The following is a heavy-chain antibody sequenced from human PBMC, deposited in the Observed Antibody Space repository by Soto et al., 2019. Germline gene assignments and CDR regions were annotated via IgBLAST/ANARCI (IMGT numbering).Heavy chain of an antibody. Sequence: QVHLVQSGAEVKKPGSSVNVSCKASGGTFSNYAITWVRQAPGQGLEWVGRIIPIFGTTNVAQKFQGRVTTTADESTTTAYMDRSGLRSDDTAVYYCAKDGGADGYFGNWLDPWGQGTLVTVSS. CDR1: GGTFSNYA. CDR2: IIPIFGTT. D-gene: IGHD5-12*01. V-gene: IGHV1-69*15. CDR3: AKDGGADGYFGNWLDP. J-gene: IGHJ5*02.